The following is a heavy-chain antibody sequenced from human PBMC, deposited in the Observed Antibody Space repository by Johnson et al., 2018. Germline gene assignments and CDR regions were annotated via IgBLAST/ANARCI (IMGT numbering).Heavy chain of an antibody. Sequence: VQLLESGGGLVKPGGSLRLSCAASGFTFSNYSMNWVRQAPGKGLEWVSSICGSSTYIYYADSVKGRFTISRDNAKNSLYLQMDSLRAEDTGIYYCARDPHGFGRSVAGIRYNYYFLDVWGKGTTVTVSS. CDR2: ICGSSTYI. J-gene: IGHJ6*03. D-gene: IGHD6-19*01. CDR3: ARDPHGFGRSVAGIRYNYYFLDV. V-gene: IGHV3-21*01. CDR1: GFTFSNYS.